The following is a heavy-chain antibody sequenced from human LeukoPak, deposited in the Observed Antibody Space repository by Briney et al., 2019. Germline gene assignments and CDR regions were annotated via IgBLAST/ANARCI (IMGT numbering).Heavy chain of an antibody. Sequence: PSETLSLTCTVSGGSISSYYWSWIRQPPGKGLEWIGYIYYSGSTNYNPSLKSRVTISVDTSKNQFSLKLSSVTAADTAVYYCARQARGDAFDIWGQGTMVTVSS. CDR2: IYYSGST. CDR3: ARQARGDAFDI. CDR1: GGSISSYY. J-gene: IGHJ3*02. D-gene: IGHD6-6*01. V-gene: IGHV4-59*01.